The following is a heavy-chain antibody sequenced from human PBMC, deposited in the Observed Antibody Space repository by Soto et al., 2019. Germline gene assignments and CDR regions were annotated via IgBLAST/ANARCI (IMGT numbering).Heavy chain of an antibody. J-gene: IGHJ6*03. CDR2: IKPDSGDT. CDR1: GYTFTDYY. Sequence: ASVKVSCKASGYTFTDYYIHWVRQAPGQGLEWMGWIKPDSGDTNYARKFQGRVTLTRDTSISTAYMDVSGLRSDDTALYYCAREDYDYVWGSTVGMDGWG. CDR3: AREDYDYVWGSTVGMDG. D-gene: IGHD3-16*01. V-gene: IGHV1-2*02.